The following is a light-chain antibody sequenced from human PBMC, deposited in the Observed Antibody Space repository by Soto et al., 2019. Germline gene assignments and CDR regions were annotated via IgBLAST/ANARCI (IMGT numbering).Light chain of an antibody. Sequence: IVMSQSPPSLPVTPGESASISCLSSGRRLHKNGYNYVDWYMQKPGQSPQLLIYLASNRASGVPDRFSGSGSDTYFTLEISRVEADDVGVYYCMQPLENFRTVGPGTQVDIK. J-gene: IGKJ1*01. V-gene: IGKV2-28*01. CDR1: GRRLHKNGYNY. CDR3: MQPLENFRT. CDR2: LAS.